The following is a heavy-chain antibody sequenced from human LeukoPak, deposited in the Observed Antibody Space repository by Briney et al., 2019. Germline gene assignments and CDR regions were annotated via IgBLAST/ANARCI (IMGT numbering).Heavy chain of an antibody. CDR3: GRQGYTASYYFLDY. J-gene: IGHJ4*02. CDR2: IYTTGTT. D-gene: IGHD1-26*01. CDR1: GRSINSYY. V-gene: IGHV4-4*07. Sequence: SSETLSLTCTVSGRSINSYYWGWVRQSPGKGLEWIGRIYTTGTTQYNPSLKSRVTMSVDTLTNQFSLNLRSMTAADTAVYFCGRQGYTASYYFLDYWSQGTLVTVS.